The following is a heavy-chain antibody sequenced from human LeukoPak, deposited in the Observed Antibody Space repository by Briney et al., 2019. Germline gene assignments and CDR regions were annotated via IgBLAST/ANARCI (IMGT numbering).Heavy chain of an antibody. Sequence: PGGSLRLSCAASGFTFSSYAMNWVRQAPGKGLEWVSTISGSGGSTYYADSVKGRFTISRDNSKSTLYLQMNSLRAKDTAVYYCARRYSSSSDNWFDPWGQGTLVTVSS. CDR1: GFTFSSYA. V-gene: IGHV3-23*01. CDR2: ISGSGGST. D-gene: IGHD6-6*01. CDR3: ARRYSSSSDNWFDP. J-gene: IGHJ5*02.